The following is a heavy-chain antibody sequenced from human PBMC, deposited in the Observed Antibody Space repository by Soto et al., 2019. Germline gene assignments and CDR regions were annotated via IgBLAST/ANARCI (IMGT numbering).Heavy chain of an antibody. D-gene: IGHD3-10*01. CDR3: ATRGITLGAEYFHH. CDR2: TYYRSKWYN. J-gene: IGHJ1*01. V-gene: IGHV6-1*01. CDR1: GDSVSSNSAA. Sequence: SQTLSLTCAISGDSVSSNSAAWNWIRQSPSGGLEWLGRTYYRSKWYNDYAVSVKSRITINPDTSKNQFSLHLNPVTPEDTAVYYCATRGITLGAEYFHHWGQGTLVTVSS.